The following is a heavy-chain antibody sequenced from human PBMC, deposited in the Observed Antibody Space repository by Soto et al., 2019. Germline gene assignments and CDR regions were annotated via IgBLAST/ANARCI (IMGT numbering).Heavy chain of an antibody. CDR2: INWNGVNT. D-gene: IGHD3-3*01. Sequence: EVQLVESGGSVIRPGGSLRLSCAASGFTFDDFGMSWVRQAPGKGLEWVSGINWNGVNTDYADSVKGRFTISRDNAKNPLFLKMRSVGAENTAFYYGGGAGGGDPVFGVFTSFAGGGRGPLVT. CDR3: GGAGGGDPVFGVFTSFAG. J-gene: IGHJ4*02. V-gene: IGHV3-20*04. CDR1: GFTFDDFG.